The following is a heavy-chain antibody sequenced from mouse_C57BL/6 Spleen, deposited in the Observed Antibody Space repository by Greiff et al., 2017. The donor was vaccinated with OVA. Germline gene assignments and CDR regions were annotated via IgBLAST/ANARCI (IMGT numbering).Heavy chain of an antibody. J-gene: IGHJ4*01. CDR2: INPNNGGT. D-gene: IGHD2-3*01. CDR1: GYTFTDYY. Sequence: EVKLQESGPELVKPGASVKISCKASGYTFTDYYMNWVKQSHGKSLEWIGDINPNNGGTSYNQKFKGKATLTVDKSSSTAYMELRSLTSEDSAVYYCAIDEALYAMDYWGQGTSVTVSS. V-gene: IGHV1-26*01. CDR3: AIDEALYAMDY.